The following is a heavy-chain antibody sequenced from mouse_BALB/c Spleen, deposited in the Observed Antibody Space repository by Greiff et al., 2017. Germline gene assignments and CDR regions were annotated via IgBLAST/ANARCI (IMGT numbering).Heavy chain of an antibody. D-gene: IGHD2-14*01. CDR1: GISITTGNYR. Sequence: EVQLQESGPGLVKPSQTVSLTCTVTGISITTGNYRWSWIRQFPGNKLEWIGYIYYSGTITYNPSLTSRTTITRDTSKNQFFLEMNSLTAEDTATYYCAREAYYRYDYYFDYWGQGTTLTVSS. V-gene: IGHV3-5*02. CDR2: IYYSGTI. CDR3: AREAYYRYDYYFDY. J-gene: IGHJ2*01.